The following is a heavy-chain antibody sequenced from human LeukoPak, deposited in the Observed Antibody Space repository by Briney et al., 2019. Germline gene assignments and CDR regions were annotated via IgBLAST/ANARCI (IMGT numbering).Heavy chain of an antibody. CDR1: GYTFTSCH. J-gene: IGHJ4*02. Sequence: ASVKVSCKASGYTFTSCHLHWVRQAPGQGLEWMGIINPRGGTTSYAQKFQGRVTMTRDTSTSTVYMELSSLRSEDTAVYYCARELDDYGGNSPFDYWGQGTLVTVSS. CDR3: ARELDDYGGNSPFDY. D-gene: IGHD4-23*01. CDR2: INPRGGTT. V-gene: IGHV1-46*01.